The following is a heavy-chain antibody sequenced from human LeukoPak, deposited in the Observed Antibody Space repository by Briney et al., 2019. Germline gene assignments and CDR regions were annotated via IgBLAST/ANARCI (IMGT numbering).Heavy chain of an antibody. CDR1: GYTCTSYD. CDR2: MNPNSGNT. D-gene: IGHD2-2*01. V-gene: IGHV1-8*01. J-gene: IGHJ6*03. Sequence: ASVTVSCKASGYTCTSYDVSWLRRSTGQGLERIGWMNPNSGNTGYAQKFQGRVTMTRNTSISTAYMELSSLRSEDTAVYYCARVRRYCSSTSCHQGHYYYYMDVWGKGTTVTVSS. CDR3: ARVRRYCSSTSCHQGHYYYYMDV.